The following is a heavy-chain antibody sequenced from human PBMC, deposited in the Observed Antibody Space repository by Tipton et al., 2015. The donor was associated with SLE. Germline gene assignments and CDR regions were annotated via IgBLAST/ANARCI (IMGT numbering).Heavy chain of an antibody. Sequence: TLSLTCTVSGGSISSSRYYWGWIRPPPGKGLEWIGSIYYSGSTYYNPSLKSRVTISVDTSKNQFSLKLSSVTAADTAVYYCARELHCSSTSCSSGHMDVWGKGTTVTVSS. CDR1: GGSISSSRYY. D-gene: IGHD2-2*01. CDR2: IYYSGST. CDR3: ARELHCSSTSCSSGHMDV. J-gene: IGHJ6*03. V-gene: IGHV4-39*07.